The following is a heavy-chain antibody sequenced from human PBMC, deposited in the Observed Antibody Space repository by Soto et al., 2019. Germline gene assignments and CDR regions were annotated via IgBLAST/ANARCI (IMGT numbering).Heavy chain of an antibody. Sequence: SGPTLVNPTPTLTLTCTFSGFSFTTAGVAVGWIRQPPGGALEWLALIYYNGDKRFSPSLKTRLSITGDPSENQVVLSLTNLDPGDTATYFCAHSDGGYEIIYFDFWGQGFPVTVSS. D-gene: IGHD5-12*01. CDR1: GFSFTTAGVA. CDR3: AHSDGGYEIIYFDF. J-gene: IGHJ5*01. V-gene: IGHV2-5*01. CDR2: IYYNGDK.